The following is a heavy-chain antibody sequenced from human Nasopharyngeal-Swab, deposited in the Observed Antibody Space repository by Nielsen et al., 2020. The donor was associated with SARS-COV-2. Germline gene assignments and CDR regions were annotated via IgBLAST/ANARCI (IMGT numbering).Heavy chain of an antibody. D-gene: IGHD1-26*01. CDR3: ARHPKPMGATEFDY. CDR2: IYPGDSDT. V-gene: IGHV5-51*01. CDR1: GYSFTNYW. J-gene: IGHJ4*02. Sequence: GESLKISCKGSGYSFTNYWIGWVRQMPGKGLEWMGMIYPGDSDTRYSPSFQGQVTFSADKSISTAYLQWSSLRASDTAMFYCARHPKPMGATEFDYWGQGTLVTVSS.